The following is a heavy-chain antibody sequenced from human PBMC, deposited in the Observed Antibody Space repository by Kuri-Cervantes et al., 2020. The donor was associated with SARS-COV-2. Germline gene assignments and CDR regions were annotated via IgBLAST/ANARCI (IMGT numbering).Heavy chain of an antibody. Sequence: KVSCKGSGYSLTSYWIGWVRQMPGKGLGWMGIIYPGDSDTRYSPSLQGQVTISADKSIYTAYLQWSSLKASDTAMYYCARHQNYRMDDPFDIWGQGTMVTVSS. CDR1: GYSLTSYW. V-gene: IGHV5-51*01. CDR2: IYPGDSDT. D-gene: IGHD1-7*01. CDR3: ARHQNYRMDDPFDI. J-gene: IGHJ3*02.